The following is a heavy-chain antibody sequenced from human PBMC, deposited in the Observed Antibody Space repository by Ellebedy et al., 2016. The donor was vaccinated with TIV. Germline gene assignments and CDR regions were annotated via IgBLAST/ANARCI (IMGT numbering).Heavy chain of an antibody. J-gene: IGHJ6*02. D-gene: IGHD6-19*01. CDR3: ARLAAGLYYYYYGMDV. Sequence: PGGSLRLSCKGSRYSFTSYWIGWVRQLPGKGLEWMGIIYPGDSDTRYSPSFQGQVTISADKSISTAYLQWSNLKASDTAMYYCARLAAGLYYYYYGMDVWGQGTAVTVSS. V-gene: IGHV5-51*01. CDR2: IYPGDSDT. CDR1: RYSFTSYW.